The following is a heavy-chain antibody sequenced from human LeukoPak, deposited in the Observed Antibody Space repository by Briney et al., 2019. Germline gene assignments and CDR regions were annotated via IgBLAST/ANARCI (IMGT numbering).Heavy chain of an antibody. V-gene: IGHV4-34*01. J-gene: IGHJ4*02. Sequence: SETLSLTCAVYGGSFSGYYWSWIRQPPGKGLEWIGEINHSGSTNYNPSLKSRVTISVDTSKNQVSLKLSSVTAADTAVYYCARASRIEDYWGQGTLVTVSS. D-gene: IGHD2-15*01. CDR3: ARASRIEDY. CDR2: INHSGST. CDR1: GGSFSGYY.